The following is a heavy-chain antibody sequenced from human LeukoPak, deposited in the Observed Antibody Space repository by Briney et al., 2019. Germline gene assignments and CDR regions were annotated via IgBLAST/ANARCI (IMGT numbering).Heavy chain of an antibody. CDR1: GGSFSGYY. CDR3: AREPGY. J-gene: IGHJ4*02. Sequence: SETLSLTCAVYGGSFSGYYWSWIRQPPGKGLEWIGEINHSGSTNYNPSLKSRVTISVDTSKNQFSLKLSSVTAADTAVYYCAREPGYWGQGTLVTVSS. V-gene: IGHV4-34*01. CDR2: INHSGST.